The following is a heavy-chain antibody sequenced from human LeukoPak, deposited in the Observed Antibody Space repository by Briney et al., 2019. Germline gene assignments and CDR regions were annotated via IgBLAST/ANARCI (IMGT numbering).Heavy chain of an antibody. V-gene: IGHV3-23*01. CDR1: GFTFSSYG. CDR3: AKEMKPWMHFDY. CDR2: IIGSGGST. D-gene: IGHD5-12*01. J-gene: IGHJ4*02. Sequence: PGGSLRLSCAASGFTFSSYGMSWVRQAPGKGLEWVSSIIGSGGSTYYADSVKGRFTVSRDNSKNTLYLQMNSLRAEDTAVYYCAKEMKPWMHFDYWGQGTLVTVSS.